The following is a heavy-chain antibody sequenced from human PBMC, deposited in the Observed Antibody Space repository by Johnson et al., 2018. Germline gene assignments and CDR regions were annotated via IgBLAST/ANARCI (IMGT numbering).Heavy chain of an antibody. CDR3: ARDRRQPGAEYFQH. Sequence: EVQLLESGGGLVKPGGSLKVSCVASGFIFGDYSMNWVRQAPGKGLEWVSSISASSNYIYYTDSVKGRFTISRDNAKNSLYLQMSSLRAEDTAVYYCARDRRQPGAEYFQHWGRGTLVTVSA. D-gene: IGHD3-10*01. CDR1: GFIFGDYS. V-gene: IGHV3-21*01. CDR2: ISASSNYI. J-gene: IGHJ1*01.